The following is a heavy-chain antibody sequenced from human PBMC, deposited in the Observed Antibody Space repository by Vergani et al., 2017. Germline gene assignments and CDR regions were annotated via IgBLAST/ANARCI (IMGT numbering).Heavy chain of an antibody. Sequence: EVQLVESGGGLVQPGGSLRLSCAASGFTFSSYSMNWVRQAPGKGLEWVSYISSSSSTIYYADSVKGRFTISRDNAKNSLYLQMNSLRAEDTAVYYCARDAMVRGIPRYYYGMAVWGQGTTVTVSS. CDR2: ISSSSSTI. D-gene: IGHD3-10*01. V-gene: IGHV3-48*01. J-gene: IGHJ6*02. CDR1: GFTFSSYS. CDR3: ARDAMVRGIPRYYYGMAV.